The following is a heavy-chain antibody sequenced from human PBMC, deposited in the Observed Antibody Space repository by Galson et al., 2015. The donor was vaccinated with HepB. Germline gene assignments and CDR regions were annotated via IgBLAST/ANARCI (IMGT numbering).Heavy chain of an antibody. V-gene: IGHV1-69*06. D-gene: IGHD5-24*01. CDR3: ARAAGEMPTNKEGDLYYGMDV. Sequence: SVKVSCKASGGTFSNYAISWVRQAPGQGLEWMGGIIPMFATANYAQKFQGRVTTTADKSTSTVYMELSSLRSGDTAVYYCARAAGEMPTNKEGDLYYGMDVWGQGTTVTVSS. CDR1: GGTFSNYA. CDR2: IIPMFATA. J-gene: IGHJ6*02.